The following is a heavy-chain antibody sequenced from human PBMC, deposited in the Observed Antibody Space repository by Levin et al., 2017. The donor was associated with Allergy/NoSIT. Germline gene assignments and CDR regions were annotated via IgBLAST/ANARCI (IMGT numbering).Heavy chain of an antibody. V-gene: IGHV3-48*01. CDR1: GFTFSSYS. CDR2: ISSSSSTI. J-gene: IGHJ4*02. D-gene: IGHD3-9*01. Sequence: PGESLKISCAASGFTFSSYSMNWVRQAPGKGLEWVSYISSSSSTIYYADSVKGRFTISRDNAKNSLYLQMNSLRAEDTAVYYCARSPHLTGYYNIAYFDYWGQGTLVTVSS. CDR3: ARSPHLTGYYNIAYFDY.